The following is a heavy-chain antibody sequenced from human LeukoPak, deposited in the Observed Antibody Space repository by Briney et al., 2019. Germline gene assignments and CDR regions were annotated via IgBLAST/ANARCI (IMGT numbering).Heavy chain of an antibody. J-gene: IGHJ5*02. D-gene: IGHD2-15*01. CDR3: ARYCSGGRCYSGLDP. Sequence: GGSLRLSCAASGFTFSSYAMTWVRQAPGKGLEWFSAITDSTYFADSVKGRFTISRDSSKNRMYLQMNSLRVGDTAVYYCARYCSGGRCYSGLDPWGQGALVTVSS. V-gene: IGHV3-23*01. CDR2: ITDST. CDR1: GFTFSSYA.